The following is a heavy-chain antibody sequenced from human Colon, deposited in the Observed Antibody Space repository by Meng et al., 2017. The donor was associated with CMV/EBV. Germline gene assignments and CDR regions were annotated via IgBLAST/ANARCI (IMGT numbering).Heavy chain of an antibody. V-gene: IGHV4-31*02. CDR1: GGSSITCGYY. Sequence: SGGSSITCGYYCNWIRQLPGKGLEGSGQVYRTGNSHYNPALKSRLTISVDTSKNQFSLNLTTVTAADEAVDYCARGGDSYGGKVDFWGQGTLVTVSS. CDR3: ARGGDSYGGKVDF. D-gene: IGHD5-18*01. CDR2: VYRTGNS. J-gene: IGHJ4*02.